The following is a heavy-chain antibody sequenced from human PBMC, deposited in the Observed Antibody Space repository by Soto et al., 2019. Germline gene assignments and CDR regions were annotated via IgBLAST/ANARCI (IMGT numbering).Heavy chain of an antibody. V-gene: IGHV4-34*01. CDR2: INQSVST. CDR3: ARGVPGYCSGGSCYPHVDS. Sequence: SETLSLTCAVYGGSFSGYYWSWIRQPPGKGLEWIGEINQSVSTNYNPSLKSRVTISVDTSKNQFSLKLSSVTAADTAVYYCARGVPGYCSGGSCYPHVDSRGLGKLVTV. CDR1: GGSFSGYY. D-gene: IGHD2-15*01. J-gene: IGHJ4*02.